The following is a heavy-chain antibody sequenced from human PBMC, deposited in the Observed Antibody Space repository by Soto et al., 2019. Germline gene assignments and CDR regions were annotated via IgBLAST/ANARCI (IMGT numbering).Heavy chain of an antibody. CDR1: GYAFTSYG. Sequence: ASVKVSCKASGYAFTSYGISWVRQAPGQGLEWMGWISAYNGNTNYAQKLQGRVTMTTDTSTSTAYMELRSLRSDDTAVYYCARDSSGWYRGSGDYWGQGTLVTVSS. CDR3: ARDSSGWYRGSGDY. V-gene: IGHV1-18*01. D-gene: IGHD6-19*01. CDR2: ISAYNGNT. J-gene: IGHJ4*02.